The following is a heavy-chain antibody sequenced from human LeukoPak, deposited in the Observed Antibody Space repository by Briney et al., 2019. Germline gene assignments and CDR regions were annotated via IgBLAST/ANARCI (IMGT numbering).Heavy chain of an antibody. CDR1: GGTFSSYA. CDR3: ARRPYYYDSSGYEY. V-gene: IGHV1-69*04. CDR2: IIPILGIA. J-gene: IGHJ4*02. Sequence: SVKVSCKASGGTFSSYAISWVRQAPGQGLEWMGRIIPILGIANYAQKFQGRVTITADKSTSTAYMELSSLRSEDTAVYYCARRPYYYDSSGYEYWGQGTLVTVPS. D-gene: IGHD3-22*01.